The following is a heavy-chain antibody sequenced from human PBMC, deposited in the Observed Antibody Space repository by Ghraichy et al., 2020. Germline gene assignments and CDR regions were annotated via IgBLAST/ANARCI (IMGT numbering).Heavy chain of an antibody. V-gene: IGHV3-66*02. CDR3: ARDAGNKYYYYYGMDV. CDR1: GFTVSSNY. CDR2: IYSGGST. D-gene: IGHD1-14*01. J-gene: IGHJ6*02. Sequence: GSLRLSCAASGFTVSSNYMSWVRQAPGKGLEWVSVIYSGGSTYYADSVKGRFTISRDNSKNTLYLQMNSLRAEDTAVYYCARDAGNKYYYYYGMDVWGQGTTVTVSS.